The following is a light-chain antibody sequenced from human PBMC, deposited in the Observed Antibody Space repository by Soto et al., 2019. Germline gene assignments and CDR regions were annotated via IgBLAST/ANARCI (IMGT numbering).Light chain of an antibody. CDR1: SSNIGSNT. CDR2: SNN. CDR3: AAWDDSLRGVV. J-gene: IGLJ2*01. Sequence: QSVLTQPPSASGTPGQRFTISCSGSSSNIGSNTVNWYQQLPGTAPKPLIYSNNQRPSGVRDRFSGSKSGTSASLAISGLQSDDEADYYCAAWDDSLRGVVFGGGTKLTVL. V-gene: IGLV1-44*01.